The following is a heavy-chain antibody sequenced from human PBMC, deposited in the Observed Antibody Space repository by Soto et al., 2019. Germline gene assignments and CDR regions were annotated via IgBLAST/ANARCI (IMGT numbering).Heavy chain of an antibody. J-gene: IGHJ5*02. D-gene: IGHD3-10*01. CDR2: IYYSGNT. CDR3: ARSINP. V-gene: IGHV4-31*03. CDR1: GGSIRSDGYY. Sequence: QVQLQESGPGLVNPSQTLSLTSTVSGGSIRSDGYYWSWIRQHPGKGLEWIGYIYYSGNTYYNPSLKSRVTISVDTSKNQCAVKLSSVSAADTAVYYCARSINPWGQGTLVTVSS.